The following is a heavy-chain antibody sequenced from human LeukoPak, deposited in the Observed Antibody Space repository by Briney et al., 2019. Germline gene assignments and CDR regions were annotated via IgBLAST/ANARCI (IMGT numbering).Heavy chain of an antibody. CDR2: ISGSGGST. CDR3: AKGYCRGISCYSDY. Sequence: GGSLRLSCAASGFTFSSYAMTWVRQAPGEGLEWVSSISGSGGSTYYADSVKGRFTISRDNSKNTLYLQMNSLRAEDTAVYYCAKGYCRGISCYSDYWGQGTLVTVSS. D-gene: IGHD2-2*02. CDR1: GFTFSSYA. V-gene: IGHV3-23*01. J-gene: IGHJ4*02.